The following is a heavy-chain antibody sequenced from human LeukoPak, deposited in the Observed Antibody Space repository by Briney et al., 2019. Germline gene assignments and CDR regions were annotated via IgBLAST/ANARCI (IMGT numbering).Heavy chain of an antibody. CDR1: GGSFSGYY. D-gene: IGHD3-22*01. V-gene: IGHV4-34*01. CDR3: AKTYYYDSSVPGGFDY. J-gene: IGHJ4*02. CDR2: INHSGST. Sequence: SETLSLTCAVYGGSFSGYYWSWIRQPPGKGLEWIGEINHSGSTNYNPSLKSRVTISVDTSKNQFSLKLSSVTAADTAVYYCAKTYYYDSSVPGGFDYWGQGTLVTVSS.